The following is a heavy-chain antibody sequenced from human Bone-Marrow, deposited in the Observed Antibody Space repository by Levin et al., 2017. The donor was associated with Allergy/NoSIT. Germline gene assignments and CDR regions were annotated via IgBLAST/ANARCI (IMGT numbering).Heavy chain of an antibody. J-gene: IGHJ1*01. CDR3: ARGGSTVTTNAEYFQH. V-gene: IGHV3-21*01. CDR2: ISSSSTYT. Sequence: KAGGSLRLSCAASGFTFSSYSMNWVRQAPGEGLEWVSSISSSSTYTNYADSLKGRFTISRDNAKNSLYLQMNSLRAEDTAVYYCARGGSTVTTNAEYFQHWGQGTLVTVSS. D-gene: IGHD4-17*01. CDR1: GFTFSSYS.